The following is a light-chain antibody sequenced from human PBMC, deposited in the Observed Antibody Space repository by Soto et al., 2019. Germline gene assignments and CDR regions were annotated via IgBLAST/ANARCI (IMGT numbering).Light chain of an antibody. CDR2: EGT. CDR1: TTDVGSYNL. J-gene: IGLJ1*01. CDR3: CSYAGSATYV. Sequence: QSALTQPASVSGSPGQSLTISCTGTTTDVGSYNLVSWYQHHPGKAPKLIIYEGTKRPSGVSYRFSGSKSGTSASLTISGLQAEDEADYFCCSYAGSATYVFGTRTKVTVL. V-gene: IGLV2-23*01.